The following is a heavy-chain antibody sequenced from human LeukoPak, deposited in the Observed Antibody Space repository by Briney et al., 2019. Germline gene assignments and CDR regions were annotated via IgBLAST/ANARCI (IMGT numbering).Heavy chain of an antibody. CDR3: ARDEAVTTSAYYYYGMDV. CDR2: IYTSGST. Sequence: SETLSLTCTVSGGSISSYYWSWIRQPAGKGLEWIGRIYTSGSTNYNPSLKSRVTMSVDTSKNQFSLKLSSVTAADTAVYYCARDEAVTTSAYYYYGMDVWGQGTTVTVSS. J-gene: IGHJ6*02. V-gene: IGHV4-4*07. D-gene: IGHD4-17*01. CDR1: GGSISSYY.